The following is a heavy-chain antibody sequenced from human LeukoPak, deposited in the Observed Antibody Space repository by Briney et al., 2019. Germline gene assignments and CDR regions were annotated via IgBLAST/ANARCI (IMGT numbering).Heavy chain of an antibody. CDR1: GGTFSSYA. D-gene: IGHD3-22*01. Sequence: VKVSCKASGGTFSSYAISWVRQAPGQGLEWMGRIIPILGIANYAQKFQGRVTITADKSTSTAYMELSSLRSEDTAVYYCARSAYYYDSSGSRIDYWGQGTLVTVSS. CDR2: IIPILGIA. CDR3: ARSAYYYDSSGSRIDY. J-gene: IGHJ4*02. V-gene: IGHV1-69*04.